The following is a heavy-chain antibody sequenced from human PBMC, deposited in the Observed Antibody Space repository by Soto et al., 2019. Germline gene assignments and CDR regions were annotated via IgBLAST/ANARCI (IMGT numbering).Heavy chain of an antibody. V-gene: IGHV3-30*18. Sequence: QVQLVESGGGVVQPGRSLRLSCAASGFTFSSYGMHWVRQAPGKGLEWVAVISDDGSNKYYADSVKGRFTISRDNSKNQRYLQMNSLRDEDTAVYYCAKGSSSWYEDWFDPWGQGSLVTVSS. J-gene: IGHJ5*02. CDR2: ISDDGSNK. CDR3: AKGSSSWYEDWFDP. CDR1: GFTFSSYG. D-gene: IGHD6-13*01.